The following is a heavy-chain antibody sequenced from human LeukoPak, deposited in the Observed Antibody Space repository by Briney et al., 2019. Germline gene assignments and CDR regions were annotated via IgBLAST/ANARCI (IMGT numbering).Heavy chain of an antibody. CDR3: ARAPPDEYDSSGYDGGY. J-gene: IGHJ4*02. D-gene: IGHD3-22*01. CDR2: IYSGGST. CDR1: VFTVSSNY. V-gene: IGHV3-53*01. Sequence: GGSLRLSCAASVFTVSSNYMSWVRQAPEKGLECVSVIYSGGSTYYADSVKGRFTISRDNSKNTLYLQMNSLRAEDTAVYYCARAPPDEYDSSGYDGGYWGQGTLVTVSS.